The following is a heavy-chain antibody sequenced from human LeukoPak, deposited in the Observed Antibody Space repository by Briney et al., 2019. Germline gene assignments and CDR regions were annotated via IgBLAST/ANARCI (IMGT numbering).Heavy chain of an antibody. CDR2: ITGSTTWT. J-gene: IGHJ2*01. Sequence: GGSLRLSCEASGFTFGSFGMTWVRQAPGKGLQWVSGITGSTTWTYYAASVKGRFTISRDNSQNTLYLQMNSLRADDTAVYYCARELVSSGTGYFDLWGRGTLVTVSS. CDR1: GFTFGSFG. CDR3: ARELVSSGTGYFDL. D-gene: IGHD3-10*02. V-gene: IGHV3-23*01.